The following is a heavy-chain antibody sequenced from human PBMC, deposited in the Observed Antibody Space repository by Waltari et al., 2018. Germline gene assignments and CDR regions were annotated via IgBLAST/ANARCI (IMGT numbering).Heavy chain of an antibody. J-gene: IGHJ6*02. CDR2: FRGTGGST. Sequence: EAQLLESGGGLVQPGGSLSLSCAASGFTFRTFGMSWVRQAPGKGLEWVSGFRGTGGSTSYADSVKGRFTISRDNSKNTLYLQMNSLRAEDSAVYYCAKGPYYGSAIGMDVWGQGTTVAVSS. D-gene: IGHD3-10*01. V-gene: IGHV3-23*01. CDR1: GFTFRTFG. CDR3: AKGPYYGSAIGMDV.